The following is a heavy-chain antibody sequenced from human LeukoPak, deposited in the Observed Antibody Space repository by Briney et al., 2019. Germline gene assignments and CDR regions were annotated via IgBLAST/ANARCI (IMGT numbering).Heavy chain of an antibody. CDR2: IIPIFGTA. J-gene: IGHJ6*03. V-gene: IGHV1-69*05. CDR3: ARSPVDYFSSSSTYYYYMDV. Sequence: SVKVSCKASGGTFSSYAISWVRQAPGQGLEWMGGIIPIFGTANYAQKFQGRVTITTDESTSTAYMELSSLRSEDTAVYYCARSPVDYFSSSSTYYYYMDVWGKGTTVTVPS. CDR1: GGTFSSYA. D-gene: IGHD6-6*01.